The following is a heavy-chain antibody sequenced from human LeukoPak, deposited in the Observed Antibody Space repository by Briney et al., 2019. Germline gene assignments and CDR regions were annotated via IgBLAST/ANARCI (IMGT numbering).Heavy chain of an antibody. CDR2: ISSSSSYI. D-gene: IGHD2-8*01. CDR1: GFTFSSYS. J-gene: IGHJ4*02. CDR3: ARGRSYCTNGVCYSRYFDY. V-gene: IGHV3-21*01. Sequence: PGGSLRLSCAASGFTFSSYSMNWARQAPGKGLEWVSSISSSSSYIYYADSVKGRFTISRDNAKNSLYLQMNSLRAEDTAVYYCARGRSYCTNGVCYSRYFDYWGQGTLVTVSS.